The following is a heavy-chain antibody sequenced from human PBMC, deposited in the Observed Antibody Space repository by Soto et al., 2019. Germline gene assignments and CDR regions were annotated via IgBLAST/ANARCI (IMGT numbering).Heavy chain of an antibody. CDR1: GGSISSSSYY. CDR3: ARLLLDYDFWSGPETWFDP. D-gene: IGHD3-3*01. J-gene: IGHJ5*02. CDR2: IYYSGST. V-gene: IGHV4-39*01. Sequence: SETLSLTCTVSGGSISSSSYYWGWIRQPPGKGLEWIGSIYYSGSTYYNPSLKSRVTISVDTSKNQFSLKLSSVTAADTAVYYCARLLLDYDFWSGPETWFDPWGQGTLVTVSS.